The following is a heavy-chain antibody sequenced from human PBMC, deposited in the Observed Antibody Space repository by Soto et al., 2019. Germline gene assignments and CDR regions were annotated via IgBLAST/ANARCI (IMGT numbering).Heavy chain of an antibody. J-gene: IGHJ5*02. Sequence: QVQLVESGGGVVQPGRSLRLSCAASGFTFSYYAIHWVRQAPGKGLEWVAVISYDGSNKYYADSVKGRFTISRDNSKNTLYLQMNSLRAEDTAVYYCARDTLETASLRQNNWFDPWGQGTLVTVSS. CDR3: ARDTLETASLRQNNWFDP. D-gene: IGHD6-6*01. CDR1: GFTFSYYA. CDR2: ISYDGSNK. V-gene: IGHV3-30-3*01.